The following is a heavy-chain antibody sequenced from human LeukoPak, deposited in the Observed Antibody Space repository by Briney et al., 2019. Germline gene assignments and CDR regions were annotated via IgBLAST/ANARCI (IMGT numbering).Heavy chain of an antibody. D-gene: IGHD3-10*01. Sequence: GGSLRLSCVASGFTFSAFALHWVRQAPGKGLEWVAAISFDENKVFYAGSVTGRFTISRDNSKNTLYLQMHSLTAEDSAVYYCVKSLQEAALLWFGELSPWGQGTLVTVSS. J-gene: IGHJ5*02. CDR2: ISFDENKV. CDR1: GFTFSAFA. CDR3: VKSLQEAALLWFGELSP. V-gene: IGHV3-30-3*02.